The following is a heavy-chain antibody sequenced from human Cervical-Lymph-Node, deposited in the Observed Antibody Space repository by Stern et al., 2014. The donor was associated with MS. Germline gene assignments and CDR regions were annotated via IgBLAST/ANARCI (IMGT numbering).Heavy chain of an antibody. V-gene: IGHV3-48*02. CDR3: SRDPNSSGWWGAFDI. D-gene: IGHD6-19*01. Sequence: VQLVESGGGLIQPGGSLRLSCAASGFIFNSYSMNWVRQAPGKGLEWVSYISTSGNTIYYADSVRGRFTISRDNAKNSLFLQMNSLRDEDTALYYCSRDPNSSGWWGAFDIWGLGTMVTVSS. CDR1: GFIFNSYS. J-gene: IGHJ3*02. CDR2: ISTSGNTI.